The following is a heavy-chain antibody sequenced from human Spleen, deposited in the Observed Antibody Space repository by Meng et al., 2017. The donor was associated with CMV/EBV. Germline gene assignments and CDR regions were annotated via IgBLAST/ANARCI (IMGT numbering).Heavy chain of an antibody. CDR2: ISNDGSNK. J-gene: IGHJ4*02. D-gene: IGHD1-7*01. Sequence: SLVASGFTFSSYAMPWFRQAPGKGLEWVAVISNDGSNKYYADSVKGRFTISRDNSKNTLYLQMNSLRAEDTAVYYCARGQTGTLYYWGQGTLVTVSS. CDR1: GFTFSSYA. V-gene: IGHV3-30*04. CDR3: ARGQTGTLYY.